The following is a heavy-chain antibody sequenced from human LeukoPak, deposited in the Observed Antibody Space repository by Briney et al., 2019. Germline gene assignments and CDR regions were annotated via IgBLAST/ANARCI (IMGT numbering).Heavy chain of an antibody. V-gene: IGHV3-30*02. CDR2: IRYEGHSK. CDR1: GFTFSTYG. J-gene: IGHJ4*02. CDR3: AKGSCSGGSCYPYYFDY. D-gene: IGHD2-15*01. Sequence: GGSLRLSCAASGFTFSTYGMHWVRQAPGKGLEWVALIRYEGHSKYYAASVKGRFTISRDNSKNTLYLQMNSLRTEDTAVYYCAKGSCSGGSCYPYYFDYWGQGTLVTVSS.